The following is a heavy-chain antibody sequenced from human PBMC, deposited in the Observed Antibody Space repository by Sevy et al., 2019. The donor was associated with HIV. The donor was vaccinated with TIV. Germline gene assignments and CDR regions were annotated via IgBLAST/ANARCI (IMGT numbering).Heavy chain of an antibody. D-gene: IGHD3-22*01. V-gene: IGHV3-30*04. CDR3: AKASYRDYYDSGGYETE. Sequence: GGSLRLSCAASGFTFVSYAMHWVRQAPGKGLEWVAMISPDGRNINYADSVKGRFTISRDTSKNTLLLQMNSLRAEDTAVYYCAKASYRDYYDSGGYETEWGQGTLVTVSS. J-gene: IGHJ4*02. CDR2: ISPDGRNI. CDR1: GFTFVSYA.